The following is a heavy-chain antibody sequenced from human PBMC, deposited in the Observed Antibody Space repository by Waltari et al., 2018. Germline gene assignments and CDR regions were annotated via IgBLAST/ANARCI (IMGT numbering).Heavy chain of an antibody. Sequence: QVQLQESGPGLVRPSGTLSLTCAVSGGSISSSNWWNWVRQSPGKWLEWLGDIYHTATTNYNPSLRRLVTISVDKSKKQFSLKLSSVTAADTAVYYCARGRGTNVSMVRGVFDMWVQGTKVTVSS. CDR2: IYHTATT. CDR3: ARGRGTNVSMVRGVFDM. V-gene: IGHV4-4*02. J-gene: IGHJ3*02. CDR1: GGSISSSNW. D-gene: IGHD3-10*01.